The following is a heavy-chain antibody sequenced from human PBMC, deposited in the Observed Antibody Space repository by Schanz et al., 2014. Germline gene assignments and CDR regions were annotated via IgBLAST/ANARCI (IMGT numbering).Heavy chain of an antibody. CDR1: GFNFSSYG. CDR2: ISHDGHRD. Sequence: QVQLVESGGGVVQPGRSLRLSCAASGFNFSSYGMHWVRQAPGKGLEWVAQISHDGHRDFYADSVKGRFTVSRDTSKNALFLQMNNLRAEDTAVYYCASPPISVAGRLADYWGQGILXAVSS. CDR3: ASPPISVAGRLADY. J-gene: IGHJ4*02. V-gene: IGHV3-30*03. D-gene: IGHD6-19*01.